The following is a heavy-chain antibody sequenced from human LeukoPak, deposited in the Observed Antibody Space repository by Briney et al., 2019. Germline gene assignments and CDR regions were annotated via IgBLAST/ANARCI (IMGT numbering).Heavy chain of an antibody. CDR2: ISSSGSTI. CDR3: ARGPNRYRTRTLGTRGYYFDY. V-gene: IGHV3-48*03. D-gene: IGHD1-14*01. CDR1: GFTFSSYE. Sequence: GGSLRLSCAASGFTFSSYEMNWVRQAPGKGLEWVSYISSSGSTIYYADSVKGRFTISRDNAKNSLYLQMNSLRAEDTAVYYCARGPNRYRTRTLGTRGYYFDYWGRGTLVT. J-gene: IGHJ4*02.